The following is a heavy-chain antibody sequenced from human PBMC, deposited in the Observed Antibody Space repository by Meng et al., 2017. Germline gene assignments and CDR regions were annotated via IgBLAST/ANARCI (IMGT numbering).Heavy chain of an antibody. D-gene: IGHD3-9*01. V-gene: IGHV4-59*01. J-gene: IGHJ5*02. Sequence: SETLSLTCTVSGGSISSYYWSWIRQPPGKGLEWIGYIYYSGSTNYSPSLKSRVTISVDTSKNQFSLKLSSVTAADTAVYYCARSPGRYFDWPPNWFDPWGQGTLVTVSS. CDR1: GGSISSYY. CDR3: ARSPGRYFDWPPNWFDP. CDR2: IYYSGST.